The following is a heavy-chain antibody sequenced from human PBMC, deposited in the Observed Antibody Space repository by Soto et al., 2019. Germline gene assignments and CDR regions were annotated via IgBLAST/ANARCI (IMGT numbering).Heavy chain of an antibody. D-gene: IGHD3-10*01. CDR2: ISGSGTTI. CDR1: GFSFSDHY. CDR3: AGDPYYYASDY. V-gene: IGHV3-11*01. Sequence: GGSLRLSCAASGFSFSDHYMTWIRQAPGKGLEWVSYISGSGTTIYYTDSVKGRFTVSRDNAKNSVYLQMNSLRAEDTAVYYCAGDPYYYASDYWGXGTLVTVSS. J-gene: IGHJ4*02.